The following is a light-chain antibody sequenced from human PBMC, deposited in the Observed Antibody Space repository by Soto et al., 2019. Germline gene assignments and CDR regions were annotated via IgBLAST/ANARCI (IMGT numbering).Light chain of an antibody. V-gene: IGLV2-14*01. Sequence: QSVLTQPASVSGSPGQSITISCTGTSSDVGAYNYVSWYQHHPGKVPKLLIYEVTNRPSGVSDRFSGSKSGNTASLTISGLQAEDEADYYCSSYRSSSTLYVFGTGTKVTVL. CDR2: EVT. J-gene: IGLJ1*01. CDR3: SSYRSSSTLYV. CDR1: SSDVGAYNY.